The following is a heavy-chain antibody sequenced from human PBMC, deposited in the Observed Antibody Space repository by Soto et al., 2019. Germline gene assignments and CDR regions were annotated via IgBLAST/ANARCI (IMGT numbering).Heavy chain of an antibody. D-gene: IGHD6-6*01. Sequence: SVKVSCKASGGTFSSYAISWVRQAPGQGLEWMGGIIPIFGTANYAQKFQGRVTITADESTSTAYMELSSLRSEDTAVYYCARDRYSSSYPRRGCFDYWGQGTLVTVSS. V-gene: IGHV1-69*13. CDR1: GGTFSSYA. CDR2: IIPIFGTA. J-gene: IGHJ4*02. CDR3: ARDRYSSSYPRRGCFDY.